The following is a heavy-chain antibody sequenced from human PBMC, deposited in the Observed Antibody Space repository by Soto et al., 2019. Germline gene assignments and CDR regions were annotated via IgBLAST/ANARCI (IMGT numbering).Heavy chain of an antibody. CDR3: ARRPSGSGSYYDY. D-gene: IGHD3-10*01. CDR1: GGSISSYY. Sequence: QVQLQESGPGLVKPSETLSLTCTVSGGSISSYYWSWIRQPPGKGLEWIGYIYYSGSTNYNPSLKSRVXXSXDXXKNQFSLKLSSVTAADTAVYYCARRPSGSGSYYDYWGQGTLVTVSS. CDR2: IYYSGST. V-gene: IGHV4-59*08. J-gene: IGHJ4*02.